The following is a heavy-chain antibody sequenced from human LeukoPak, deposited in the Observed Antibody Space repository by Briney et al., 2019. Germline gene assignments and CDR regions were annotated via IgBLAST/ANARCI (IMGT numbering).Heavy chain of an antibody. J-gene: IGHJ4*02. D-gene: IGHD6-13*01. Sequence: PSETLSLTCTVSGGSISSYYWSWIRQPAGKGLEWIGRIYTSGSTNYNPSLKSRVTMSVDTSKSQFSLKLSSVTAADTAVYYCARGTSGIAAAGTVDYWGQGTLVTVSS. V-gene: IGHV4-4*07. CDR2: IYTSGST. CDR3: ARGTSGIAAAGTVDY. CDR1: GGSISSYY.